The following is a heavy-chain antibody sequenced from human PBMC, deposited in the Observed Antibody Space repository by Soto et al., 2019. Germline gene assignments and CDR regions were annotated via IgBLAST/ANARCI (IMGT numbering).Heavy chain of an antibody. Sequence: PSETLSLTCTVSVGSISTYYWSWIRQPPGKGLEWIGYIHHSGSANYNPSLKSRINLTVDTSKNHFSLKLSSVTAADTAVYYCAREPSPWGQGTLVTVSS. CDR2: IHHSGSA. J-gene: IGHJ5*02. CDR1: VGSISTYY. CDR3: AREPSP. V-gene: IGHV4-59*12.